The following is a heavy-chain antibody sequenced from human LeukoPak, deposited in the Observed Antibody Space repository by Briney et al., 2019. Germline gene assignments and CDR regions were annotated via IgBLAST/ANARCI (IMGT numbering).Heavy chain of an antibody. V-gene: IGHV1-69*04. CDR3: ARLVSDFWSGYYTEYYFDY. Sequence: ASVKVSCKASGGTFSSYAISWVRQAPGPGLEWMGRIIPILGIANYAQKFQGRVTITADKSTSTAYMELSSLRSDDTAVYYCARLVSDFWSGYYTEYYFDYWGQGTLVTVSS. CDR2: IIPILGIA. CDR1: GGTFSSYA. J-gene: IGHJ4*02. D-gene: IGHD3-3*01.